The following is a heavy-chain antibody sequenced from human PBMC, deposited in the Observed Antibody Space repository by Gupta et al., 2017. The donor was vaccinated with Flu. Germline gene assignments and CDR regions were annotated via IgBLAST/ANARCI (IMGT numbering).Heavy chain of an antibody. CDR3: ARRFCSDATCYFAFDL. J-gene: IGHJ3*01. CDR2: ISSSGDYI. CDR1: YS. V-gene: IGHV3-21*01. D-gene: IGHD2-2*01. Sequence: YSMNWVRQAPGKGLEWVSSISSSGDYIHYADSVRGRFTVSRDNARKSVHLQMNSLRADDTAVYYCARRFCSDATCYFAFDLCGQGTMVTVSS.